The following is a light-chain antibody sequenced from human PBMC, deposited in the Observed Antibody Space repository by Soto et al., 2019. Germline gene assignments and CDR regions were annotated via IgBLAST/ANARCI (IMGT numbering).Light chain of an antibody. CDR1: SSDVGGFEY. CDR3: GSITRSSTSV. J-gene: IGLJ1*01. CDR2: DVT. Sequence: QSALGQPASVSGSPGQSITISCTGTSSDVGGFEYVSWYQHQPGKDPKLIIYDVTKRPSGVSNRFSGSKSGNTASLTISGIQAEDEGDYYCGSITRSSTSVFGTGTKVTVL. V-gene: IGLV2-14*01.